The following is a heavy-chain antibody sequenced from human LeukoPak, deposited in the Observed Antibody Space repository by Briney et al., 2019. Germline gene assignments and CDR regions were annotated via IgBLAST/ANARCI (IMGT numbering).Heavy chain of an antibody. V-gene: IGHV3-23*01. Sequence: GGSLRLSCAASGFTFSNYAMSWVRQAPGKGLEWVSTISGGGGSTYYADSVKGRFTISRDNSRNTLYLQMNSLRAEDTAVYYCAITYSPIYYCYGMDVWGQGTTVTVSS. J-gene: IGHJ6*02. CDR2: ISGGGGST. CDR3: AITYSPIYYCYGMDV. CDR1: GFTFSNYA. D-gene: IGHD4-11*01.